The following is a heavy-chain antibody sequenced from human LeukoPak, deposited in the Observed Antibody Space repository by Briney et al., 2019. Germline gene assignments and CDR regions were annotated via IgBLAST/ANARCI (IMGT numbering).Heavy chain of an antibody. CDR2: ISSSGSTI. V-gene: IGHV3-11*01. CDR1: GFTFSDYY. D-gene: IGHD3-22*01. CDR3: ARAKADSSGYYSFDY. Sequence: GGSLRLSCAASGFTFSDYYMSWIRQAPGKGLEWVSYISSSGSTIYYADSVKGRFTISRDNAKNSLYLQMNSLRAEDTAVYYCARAKADSSGYYSFDYWGQGTLVTVSS. J-gene: IGHJ4*02.